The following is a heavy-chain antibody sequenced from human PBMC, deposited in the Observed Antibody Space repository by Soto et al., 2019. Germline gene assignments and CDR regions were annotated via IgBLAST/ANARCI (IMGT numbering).Heavy chain of an antibody. CDR1: GYPVTAYY. V-gene: IGHV1-2*02. Sequence: QLHLVQSGAVVKKPGASVTVSCSASGYPVTAYYMHWVRQAPGRGLEWMGGINPATGAAKYTQTFQGRVTMTRDTSTSTVFMELGGLTSEDTAVFYCARGGGVGVAGFAAFDMWGQGTLVTVS. CDR3: ARGGGVGVAGFAAFDM. CDR2: INPATGAA. J-gene: IGHJ3*02. D-gene: IGHD3-3*01.